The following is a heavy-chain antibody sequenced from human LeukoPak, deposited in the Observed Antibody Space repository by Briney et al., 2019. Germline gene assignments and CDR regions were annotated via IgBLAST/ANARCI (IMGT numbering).Heavy chain of an antibody. CDR2: INHSGST. D-gene: IGHD3-3*01. Sequence: KPSETLSLTCAVYGGSFSGYYWSWIPQPPGKGLEWIGEINHSGSTNYNPSLKSRVTISVDTSKNQFSLKLSSVTAADTAVYYCARGALLEWLLPFDYWGQGTLVTVSS. V-gene: IGHV4-34*01. CDR3: ARGALLEWLLPFDY. J-gene: IGHJ4*02. CDR1: GGSFSGYY.